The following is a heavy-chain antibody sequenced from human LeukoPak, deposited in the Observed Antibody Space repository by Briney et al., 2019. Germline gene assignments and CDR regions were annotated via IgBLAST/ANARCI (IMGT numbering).Heavy chain of an antibody. V-gene: IGHV3-21*01. CDR2: ISSSYSDI. Sequence: GGSLRLSCAASGFTFSTFAMIWVRQAPGKGLEWVSSISSSYSDISYADSVKGRFTISRDNAKNSLYLQMTSLRAEDTAVYYCAELGITMIGGVWGKGTTVTISS. D-gene: IGHD3-10*02. CDR1: GFTFSTFA. J-gene: IGHJ6*04. CDR3: AELGITMIGGV.